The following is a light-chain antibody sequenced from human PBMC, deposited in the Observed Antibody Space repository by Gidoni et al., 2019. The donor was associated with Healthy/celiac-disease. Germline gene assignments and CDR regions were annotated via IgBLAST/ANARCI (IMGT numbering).Light chain of an antibody. Sequence: IVLTQSPGTLSLSPGERATLSCRASQSVSSSYLAWYQQKPGQAPRLLLYGASSRATGIPDRFSGSGSGTDFTLTISRLGPEDFAVYYCQQYGSSPWTFGQGTKVEIK. J-gene: IGKJ1*01. CDR1: QSVSSSY. CDR2: GAS. CDR3: QQYGSSPWT. V-gene: IGKV3-20*01.